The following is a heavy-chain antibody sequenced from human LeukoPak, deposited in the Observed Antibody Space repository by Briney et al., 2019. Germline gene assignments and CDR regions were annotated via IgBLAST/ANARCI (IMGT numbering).Heavy chain of an antibody. V-gene: IGHV3-21*01. D-gene: IGHD5-18*01. CDR1: GFAFSDDS. CDR3: AREYTAMAYDY. J-gene: IGHJ4*02. CDR2: ISSTSKYI. Sequence: TGGSLRLSCVASGFAFSDDSMNRVRQPPGKGLEWVSSISSTSKYIYYADSVKGRFTISRDNAKNSLFLQMNNLRVDDSAVYYCAREYTAMAYDYWGQGNLVTVSS.